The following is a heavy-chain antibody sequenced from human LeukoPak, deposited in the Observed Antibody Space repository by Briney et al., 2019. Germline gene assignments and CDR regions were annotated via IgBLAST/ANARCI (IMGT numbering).Heavy chain of an antibody. V-gene: IGHV1-8*01. CDR2: MNPNSGNT. J-gene: IGHJ4*02. CDR3: ARVYRLGIAASGY. CDR1: GYTFTSYD. D-gene: IGHD6-25*01. Sequence: ASVKVSCKASGYTFTSYDINWVRQATGQGLGWMGWMNPNSGNTGYAQKFQGRVTMTRNTSISTAYMELSSLRSEDTAVYYCARVYRLGIAASGYWGQGTLVTVSS.